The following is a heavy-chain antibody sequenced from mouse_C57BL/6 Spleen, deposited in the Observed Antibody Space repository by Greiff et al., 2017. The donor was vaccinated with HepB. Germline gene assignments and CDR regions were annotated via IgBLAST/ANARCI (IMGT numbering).Heavy chain of an antibody. CDR2: IYPRDGST. D-gene: IGHD2-4*01. V-gene: IGHV1-85*01. J-gene: IGHJ1*03. Sequence: VQLQQSGPELVKPGASVKLSCKASGDTFTSYDINWVKQRPGQGLEWIGWIYPRDGSTKYNEKFKGKATWTVDTCSSTAYMELHSLTSEDSAVYFCARGGDDYDDWYFDVWGTRTTVTVSS. CDR3: ARGGDDYDDWYFDV. CDR1: GDTFTSYD.